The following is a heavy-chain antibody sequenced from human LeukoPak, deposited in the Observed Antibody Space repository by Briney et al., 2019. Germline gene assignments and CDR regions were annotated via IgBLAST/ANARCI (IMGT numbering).Heavy chain of an antibody. CDR1: GFTFNSYA. J-gene: IGHJ4*02. V-gene: IGHV3-23*01. D-gene: IGHD2-2*01. CDR2: ISSSGGTT. CDR3: AKRVCSSVSCPFDH. Sequence: GRSLRLSCAASGFTFNSYALYWVRQAPGKGLEWVSTISSSGGTTSYTDSVKGRFTISRDNSKNTLYLQMNGLRAADTAIYYCAKRVCSSVSCPFDHWGQGTLVTVSS.